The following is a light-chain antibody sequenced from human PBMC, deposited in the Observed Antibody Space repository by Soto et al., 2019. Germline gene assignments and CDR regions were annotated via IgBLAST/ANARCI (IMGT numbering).Light chain of an antibody. CDR2: GAS. Sequence: IVLTQSPGTLSLSPGERATLSCRASQSVSSSSLGWYQQKPGQAPRLLIYGASSSATGIPDRFSGSGSGTDFTLTISRLEPEDFAVYYCQQYGSSPWMFGQGTKVDIK. CDR3: QQYGSSPWM. V-gene: IGKV3-20*01. CDR1: QSVSSSS. J-gene: IGKJ1*01.